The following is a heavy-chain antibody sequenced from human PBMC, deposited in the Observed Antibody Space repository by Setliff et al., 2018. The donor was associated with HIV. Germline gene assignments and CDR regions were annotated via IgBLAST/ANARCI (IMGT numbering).Heavy chain of an antibody. Sequence: ASVKVSCKASGYTLTSYEISWVRQATGQGLEWMGWMNPNSGDTGYAQKFQGRVTITTDESTSTAYMELSSLRSEDTAVYYCATTKVLRYFDWLLYDYWGQGTLVTVSS. D-gene: IGHD3-9*01. CDR1: GYTLTSYE. CDR3: ATTKVLRYFDWLLYDY. J-gene: IGHJ4*02. CDR2: MNPNSGDT. V-gene: IGHV1-8*03.